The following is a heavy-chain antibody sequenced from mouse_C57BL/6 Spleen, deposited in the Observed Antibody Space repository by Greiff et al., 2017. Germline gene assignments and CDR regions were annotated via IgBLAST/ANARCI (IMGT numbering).Heavy chain of an antibody. CDR1: GYTFTDYY. CDR3: ARSYYSKRGAMDY. D-gene: IGHD2-5*01. V-gene: IGHV1-26*01. Sequence: VQLQQSGPELVKPGASVKISCKASGYTFTDYYMNWVKQSHGKSLEWIGDINPNNGGTSYNQKFKGKATLTVDKSSSTAYMELRSLTSEDSAVYYCARSYYSKRGAMDYWGQGTSVTVSS. CDR2: INPNNGGT. J-gene: IGHJ4*01.